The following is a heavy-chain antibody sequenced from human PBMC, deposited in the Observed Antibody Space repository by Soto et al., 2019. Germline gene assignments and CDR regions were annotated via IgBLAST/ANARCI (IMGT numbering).Heavy chain of an antibody. CDR2: IYPGDSDT. D-gene: IGHD6-13*01. J-gene: IGHJ6*02. Sequence: GESLKISCKGSGYSFTSYWIGWVRQMPGKGLEWMGIIYPGDSDTRYSPSFQGQVTISADKSISTAYLQWSSLKASDTAMYYCARSAADPYYYYGMDVWGQGTTVTVSS. CDR1: GYSFTSYW. V-gene: IGHV5-51*01. CDR3: ARSAADPYYYYGMDV.